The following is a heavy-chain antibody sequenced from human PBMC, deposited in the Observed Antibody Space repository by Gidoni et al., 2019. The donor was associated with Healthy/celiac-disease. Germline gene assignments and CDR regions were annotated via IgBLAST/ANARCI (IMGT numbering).Heavy chain of an antibody. V-gene: IGHV1-18*01. Sequence: QVQLVQSGAEVKKPGASVKVSCKASGYTFTSYGISWVRQAPGQGLEWMGWISAYNGNTNYAQKLQGRVTMTTDTSTSTAYMELRSLRSDDTAVYYCARDQSGTYYDFWSGYYPDNFDYWGQGTLVTVSS. CDR1: GYTFTSYG. CDR3: ARDQSGTYYDFWSGYYPDNFDY. CDR2: ISAYNGNT. J-gene: IGHJ4*02. D-gene: IGHD3-3*01.